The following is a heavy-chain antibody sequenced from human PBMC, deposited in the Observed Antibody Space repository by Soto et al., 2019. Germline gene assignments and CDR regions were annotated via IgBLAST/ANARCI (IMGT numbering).Heavy chain of an antibody. CDR1: GGSISSYY. Sequence: SETLSLTCTVSGGSISSYYWSWIRQPAGKGLEWIGRIYTSGSTNYNPSLKSRVTMSVDTSKNQFSLKLSSVTAADTAVYYCARAGDPVLDYYYYGIDVRGQGTTVTVSS. D-gene: IGHD3-16*01. CDR3: ARAGDPVLDYYYYGIDV. CDR2: IYTSGST. V-gene: IGHV4-4*07. J-gene: IGHJ6*02.